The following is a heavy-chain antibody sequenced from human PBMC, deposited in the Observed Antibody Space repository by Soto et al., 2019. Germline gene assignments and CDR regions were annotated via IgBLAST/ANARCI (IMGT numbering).Heavy chain of an antibody. V-gene: IGHV4-30-2*01. Sequence: SETLSLTCAVSGGSISSGGYSWSWIRQPPRKGLEWIGYIYHSGSTYYNPSLKSRVTISVDRSKNQFSLKLSSVTAADTAVYYCARGFSGSYSDYFGQGTLVTVSS. D-gene: IGHD1-26*01. CDR1: GGSISSGGYS. CDR3: ARGFSGSYSDY. CDR2: IYHSGST. J-gene: IGHJ4*02.